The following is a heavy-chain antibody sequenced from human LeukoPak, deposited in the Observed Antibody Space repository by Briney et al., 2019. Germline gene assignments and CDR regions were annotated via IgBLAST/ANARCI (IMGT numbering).Heavy chain of an antibody. Sequence: PSETLSLTCTVSGGSISSYYWSWIRQPPGKGLEWIGYIYYSGSTNYNPSLKSRVTISVDTSKNQSSLKLSSVTAADTAVYYCARVGDETRGSYFDYWGQGTLVTVSS. CDR3: ARVGDETRGSYFDY. V-gene: IGHV4-59*01. CDR1: GGSISSYY. D-gene: IGHD1-26*01. J-gene: IGHJ4*02. CDR2: IYYSGST.